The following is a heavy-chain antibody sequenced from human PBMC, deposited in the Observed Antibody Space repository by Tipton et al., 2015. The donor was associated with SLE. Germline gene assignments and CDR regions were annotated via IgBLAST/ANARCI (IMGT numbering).Heavy chain of an antibody. Sequence: TLSLTCTVSGGSISSGSYYWSWIRQPAGKGLEWIGRIHARWMIDSNPSLRSRVTISVDTSKNQVSLKLNSVTAADTAVYYCARRHFDTSGYYRGAFDIWGQGKMVTVSS. D-gene: IGHD3-22*01. CDR1: GGSISSGSYY. J-gene: IGHJ3*02. CDR2: IHARWMI. CDR3: ARRHFDTSGYYRGAFDI. V-gene: IGHV4-61*02.